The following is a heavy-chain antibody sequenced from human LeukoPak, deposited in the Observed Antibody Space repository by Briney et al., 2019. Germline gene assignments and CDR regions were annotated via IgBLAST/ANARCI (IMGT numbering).Heavy chain of an antibody. CDR3: ARGQYYYYYMDV. J-gene: IGHJ6*03. CDR2: ISSSSSYI. Sequence: GGSLRLSCAASGFTFSSYSMNWVRKAPGKGLEWVSSISSSSSYIYYADSVKGRFTISRDNAKNSLYLQMNSLRAEDTAVYYCARGQYYYYYMDVWGKGTTVTISS. CDR1: GFTFSSYS. V-gene: IGHV3-21*01.